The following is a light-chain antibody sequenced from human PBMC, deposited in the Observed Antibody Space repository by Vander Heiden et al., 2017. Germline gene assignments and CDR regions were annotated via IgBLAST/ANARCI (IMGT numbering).Light chain of an antibody. J-gene: IGKJ4*01. Sequence: DIQMTQSPSSLSASVGDRVTIACRASQTITYFLNWYQQKPGKAPKLPIYGASTLRTGVPSRFSGSGSGTEFTLTITSLQPEDFATYSCQQTYSGPHTFGGGTKVEVK. CDR2: GAS. V-gene: IGKV1-39*01. CDR3: QQTYSGPHT. CDR1: QTITYF.